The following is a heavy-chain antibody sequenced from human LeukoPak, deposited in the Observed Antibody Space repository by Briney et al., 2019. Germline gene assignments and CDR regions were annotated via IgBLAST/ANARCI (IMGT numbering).Heavy chain of an antibody. D-gene: IGHD6-13*01. J-gene: IGHJ4*02. CDR1: GGSFSGYY. CDR2: INHSGST. Sequence: SETLSLTCAVYGGSFSGYYWSWIRQPPGKGQEWIGEINHSGSTNYNPSLKSRVTISVDTSKNQFSLKLSSVTAADTAVYYCARVAAAGFFDYWGQGTLVTVSS. CDR3: ARVAAAGFFDY. V-gene: IGHV4-34*01.